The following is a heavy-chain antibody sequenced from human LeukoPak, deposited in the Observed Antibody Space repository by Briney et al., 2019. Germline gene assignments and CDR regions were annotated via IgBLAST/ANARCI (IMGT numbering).Heavy chain of an antibody. V-gene: IGHV3-23*01. D-gene: IGHD2-21*02. CDR2: ISGSGGST. CDR3: ARLVVVTAIYFDY. Sequence: GGSLRLSCAASGFTFSSYAMSWVSQAPGKGLEWVSAISGSGGSTYYADPVKGRFTISRDNSKNTLYLQMNSLRAEDTAVYYCARLVVVTAIYFDYWGQGTLVTVSS. CDR1: GFTFSSYA. J-gene: IGHJ4*02.